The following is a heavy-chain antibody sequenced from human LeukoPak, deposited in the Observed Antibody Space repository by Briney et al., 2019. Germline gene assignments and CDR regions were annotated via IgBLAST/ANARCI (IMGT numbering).Heavy chain of an antibody. J-gene: IGHJ5*02. CDR2: IYSGGST. V-gene: IGHV3-53*01. Sequence: PGESLRLSCAASGFTVSSNYMSWVRQVPGKGLEWVSVIYSGGSTYYADSVKGRFTISRDNSKNTLYLQMNSLRAEDTAVYYCARGYYYDSSGYYHWGQGTLVTVSS. CDR1: GFTVSSNY. CDR3: ARGYYYDSSGYYH. D-gene: IGHD3-22*01.